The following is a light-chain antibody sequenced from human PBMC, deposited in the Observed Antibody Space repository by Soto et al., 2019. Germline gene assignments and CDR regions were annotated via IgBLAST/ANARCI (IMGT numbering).Light chain of an antibody. V-gene: IGKV1-39*01. Sequence: DIQMTQSPSTLSASVGDRVTITCRASQILNNRLSWYQQKPGKAPNLLISGAFNLQSGVPSRFSGGGSGTDFTLTISSLQPEDFATHYCQQSQITLYSFGQGTRLEIK. J-gene: IGKJ2*01. CDR3: QQSQITLYS. CDR2: GAF. CDR1: QILNNR.